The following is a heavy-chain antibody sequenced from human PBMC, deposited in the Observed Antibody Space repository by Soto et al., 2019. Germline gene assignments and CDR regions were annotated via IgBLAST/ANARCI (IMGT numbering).Heavy chain of an antibody. V-gene: IGHV4-39*07. Sequence: SETLSLTCTVSGGSISSSCYYWGWIRQPPGKGLEGIGGIYYSGSTNYNPSLKSRVTISVDTSKNQFSLKLSSVTAADTAVYYCARRGIVVVPAATNHYYYYYMDVWGKGTTVTVSS. D-gene: IGHD2-2*01. CDR1: GGSISSSCYY. CDR3: ARRGIVVVPAATNHYYYYYMDV. J-gene: IGHJ6*03. CDR2: IYYSGST.